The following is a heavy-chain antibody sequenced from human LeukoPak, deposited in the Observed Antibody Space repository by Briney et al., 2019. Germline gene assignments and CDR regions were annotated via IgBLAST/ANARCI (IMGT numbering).Heavy chain of an antibody. D-gene: IGHD2/OR15-2a*01. J-gene: IGHJ4*02. CDR1: GYTFTGYY. V-gene: IGHV1-2*06. CDR3: AVLRTYYFDY. CDR2: INPNSGGT. Sequence: ASVKVSCKASGYTFTGYYMHWVRQAPGQGLEWMGRINPNSGGTDYAQKFQGRVTMTRDTSISTAYMELSRLRSDDTAVYYCAVLRTYYFDYWGQGTLVTVSS.